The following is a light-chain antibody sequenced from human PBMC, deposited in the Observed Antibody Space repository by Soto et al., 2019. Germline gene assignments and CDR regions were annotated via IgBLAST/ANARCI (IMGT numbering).Light chain of an antibody. CDR1: QSLXSNY. CDR2: GAS. J-gene: IGKJ5*01. Sequence: IVLTQCACTLSLSPGERATLSCRASQSLXSNYFAWYQQKPGQAPTLRXDGASSSATGGPDSLSGSGSGTAFTPPISRREHADCVGDYFQQYGSTTSTFGQGTRLEIK. CDR3: QQYGSTTST. V-gene: IGKV3-20*01.